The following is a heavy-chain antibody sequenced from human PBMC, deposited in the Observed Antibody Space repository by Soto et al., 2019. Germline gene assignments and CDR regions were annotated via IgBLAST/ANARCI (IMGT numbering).Heavy chain of an antibody. CDR2: INAGSGNT. D-gene: IGHD3-3*02. CDR1: GYAFSTYT. CDR3: ARDTETLGPRANDALDI. V-gene: IGHV1-3*01. Sequence: SVKVSCKAAGYAFSTYTMNWVRQAPGQSLEWMGWINAGSGNTKYSQNFQGRVSITRDTSASTVYMELTGLKSEDTAVYYCARDTETLGPRANDALDIWGQGTMVTVSS. J-gene: IGHJ3*02.